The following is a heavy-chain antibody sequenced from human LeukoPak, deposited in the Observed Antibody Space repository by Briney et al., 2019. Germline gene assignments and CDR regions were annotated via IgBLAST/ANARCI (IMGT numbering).Heavy chain of an antibody. V-gene: IGHV3-21*01. CDR1: GFTFSSYS. D-gene: IGHD6-6*01. J-gene: IGHJ6*03. CDR2: ISSSSRYI. Sequence: GGSLRLSCAASGFTFSSYSMNWVRQAPGKGLEWVSSISSSSRYIYYADSVKGRFTISRDNAKNSLYLQMNSLRAEDTAVYYCARVSSSSGHYYYMDVWGKGTTVTVSS. CDR3: ARVSSSSGHYYYMDV.